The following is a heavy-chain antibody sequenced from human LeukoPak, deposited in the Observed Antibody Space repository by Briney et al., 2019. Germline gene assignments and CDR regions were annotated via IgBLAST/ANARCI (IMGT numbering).Heavy chain of an antibody. CDR1: GYSISSGYY. D-gene: IGHD2-2*02. V-gene: IGHV4-38-2*01. Sequence: SETLSLTCAVSGYSISSGYYWGWIRQPPGKGLEWIGSIYHSGSTYYNPSLKGRVTISVDTSKNQFSLKLSSVTAADAAVYYCARLDCSSTSCYTGMAWFDPWGQGTLVTVSS. J-gene: IGHJ5*02. CDR2: IYHSGST. CDR3: ARLDCSSTSCYTGMAWFDP.